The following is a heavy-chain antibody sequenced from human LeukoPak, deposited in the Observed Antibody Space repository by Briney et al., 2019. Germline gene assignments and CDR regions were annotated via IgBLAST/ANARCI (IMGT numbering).Heavy chain of an antibody. CDR3: ARASDYDSSGYYYDY. V-gene: IGHV3-74*01. D-gene: IGHD3-22*01. Sequence: GGSLRLSCAASGFTFSSYWMHWVRQAPGKGLLWVSRINSDGSSTSYADSVKGRFTISRDNAKNTLYLQMNSLRAEDTAVYYCARASDYDSSGYYYDYWGQGTLVTVSS. CDR2: INSDGSST. CDR1: GFTFSSYW. J-gene: IGHJ4*02.